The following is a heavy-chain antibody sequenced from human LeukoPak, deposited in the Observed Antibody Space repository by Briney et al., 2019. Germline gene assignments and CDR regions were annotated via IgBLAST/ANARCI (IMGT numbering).Heavy chain of an antibody. CDR3: AKDLYSSSWYGVAFDI. V-gene: IGHV3-30-3*01. CDR1: GFTFSSYA. D-gene: IGHD6-13*01. CDR2: ISYDGSNK. J-gene: IGHJ3*02. Sequence: GGSLRLSCAASGFTFSSYAMHWVRQAPGKGLEWVAVISYDGSNKYYADSVKGRFTISRDNSKNTLYLQMNSLRAEDTAVYYCAKDLYSSSWYGVAFDIWGQGTMVTVSS.